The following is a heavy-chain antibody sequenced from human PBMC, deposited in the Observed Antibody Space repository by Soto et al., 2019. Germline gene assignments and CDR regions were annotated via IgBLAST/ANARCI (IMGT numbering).Heavy chain of an antibody. CDR3: ARDSPRYYYDSSGYYDY. CDR1: GYSISSGYY. CDR2: IYHSGST. D-gene: IGHD3-22*01. V-gene: IGHV4-38-2*02. J-gene: IGHJ4*02. Sequence: SETLSLTCAVSGYSISSGYYWGWIRQPPGKGLEWIGSIYHSGSTYYNPSLKSRVTISVDTSKNQFSLKLSSVTAADTAVYYCARDSPRYYYDSSGYYDYWGRGTLVTVSS.